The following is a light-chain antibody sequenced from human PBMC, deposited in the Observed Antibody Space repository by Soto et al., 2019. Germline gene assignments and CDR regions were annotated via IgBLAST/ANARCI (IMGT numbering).Light chain of an antibody. J-gene: IGKJ1*01. CDR3: QQYHDWPRT. CDR1: QRIGIN. CDR2: EGS. V-gene: IGKV3-15*01. Sequence: EIVVTQSPATLSVSPGDRATLFCRASQRIGINLAWYQHKPGQPPSLLIYEGSTRASGVPVRFSGSGSGTDFTLTISSLQSVDFAVYSCQQYHDWPRTFGQGTKVEIK.